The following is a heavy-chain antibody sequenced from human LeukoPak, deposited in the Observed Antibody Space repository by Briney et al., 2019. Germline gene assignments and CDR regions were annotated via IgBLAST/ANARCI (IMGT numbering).Heavy chain of an antibody. CDR3: ARVGQGCFGL. J-gene: IGHJ2*01. Sequence: KPSETLSPTCTVSGGSISTYYWSWIRQPPGKGLEWIGYVDYSGSTNYNPSLKSRVTISVDTSTNQFSLRLSSVTAADTAVYYCARVGQGCFGLWGRGTLVTVSS. CDR2: VDYSGST. V-gene: IGHV4-59*01. CDR1: GGSISTYY.